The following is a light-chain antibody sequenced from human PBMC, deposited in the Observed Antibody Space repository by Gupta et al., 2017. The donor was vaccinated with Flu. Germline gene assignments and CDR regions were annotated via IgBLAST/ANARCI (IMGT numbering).Light chain of an antibody. CDR2: KAS. J-gene: IGKJ1*01. Sequence: DAVLTQSPLSLPVTLGQPASISCRSGEGLVYSDGDSYVSWFHQRPGQSPRRLIYKASNRDSGVPDRISGSGSGTDFTLKISRVEAEDVGVYYCMHTTRWPWTFGQGTKVEIK. CDR3: MHTTRWPWT. V-gene: IGKV2-30*01. CDR1: EGLVYSDGDSY.